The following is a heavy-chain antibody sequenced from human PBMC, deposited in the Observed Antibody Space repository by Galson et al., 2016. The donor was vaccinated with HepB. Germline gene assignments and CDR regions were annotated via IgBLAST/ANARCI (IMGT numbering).Heavy chain of an antibody. D-gene: IGHD6-13*01. Sequence: SLRLSCAASGFTFRSYWMSWVRQAPGKGLQWVANVNQDETEKYYLDSVKGRFTISRDNSKNTLYLQMNSLRAEDTAVYYCARDDAEIAAQNYYYYGMDVWGQGTTVTVSS. V-gene: IGHV3-7*01. CDR1: GFTFRSYW. CDR2: VNQDETEK. J-gene: IGHJ6*02. CDR3: ARDDAEIAAQNYYYYGMDV.